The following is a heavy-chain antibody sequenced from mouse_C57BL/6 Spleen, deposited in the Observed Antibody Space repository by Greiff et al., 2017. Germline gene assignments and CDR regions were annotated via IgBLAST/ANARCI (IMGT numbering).Heavy chain of an antibody. J-gene: IGHJ4*01. CDR1: GYTFTSYW. CDR3: ARGGPYEDAMDY. D-gene: IGHD1-1*01. CDR2: IDPNSGGT. V-gene: IGHV1-72*01. Sequence: QVHVKQPGAELVKPGASVKLSCKASGYTFTSYWMHWVKQRPGRGLEWIGRIDPNSGGTKYNEKFKSKATLTVDKPSSTAYMQLSSLTSEDSAVYDCARGGPYEDAMDYWGQGTSVTVSS.